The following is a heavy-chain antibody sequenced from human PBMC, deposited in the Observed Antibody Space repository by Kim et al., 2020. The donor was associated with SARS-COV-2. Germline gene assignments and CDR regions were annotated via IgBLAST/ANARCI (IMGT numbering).Heavy chain of an antibody. Sequence: GGSLRLSCAASGFTFDDYTMHWVRQAPGKGLEWVSLISWDGGSTYYADSVKGRFTISRDNSKNSLYLQMNSLRTEDTALYYCAKDIEIAAAGTVFYYYGMDVWGQGTTVTVSS. V-gene: IGHV3-43*01. CDR2: ISWDGGST. CDR3: AKDIEIAAAGTVFYYYGMDV. D-gene: IGHD6-13*01. J-gene: IGHJ6*02. CDR1: GFTFDDYT.